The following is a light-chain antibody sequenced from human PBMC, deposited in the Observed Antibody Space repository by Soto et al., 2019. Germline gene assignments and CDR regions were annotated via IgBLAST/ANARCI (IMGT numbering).Light chain of an antibody. CDR1: SSNIGAGYD. V-gene: IGLV1-40*01. CDR3: QSYDSSLSGSV. CDR2: VNN. J-gene: IGLJ2*01. Sequence: QAVVAQPPSVSGAPGQWVTISCTGSSSNIGAGYDVHWYQQLPGTAPKLLIYVNNNRPSGVPDRFSGSKSGTSASLAITGLQAEDEADYYCQSYDSSLSGSVFGGGTRSPS.